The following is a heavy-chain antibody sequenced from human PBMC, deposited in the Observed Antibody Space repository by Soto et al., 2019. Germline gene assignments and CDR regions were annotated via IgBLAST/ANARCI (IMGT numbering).Heavy chain of an antibody. Sequence: GASVKVSCKVSGYTLTELSMHWVRQAPGKGLEWMGGFDPEDGETIYAQKFQGRVTMTEDTSTDTAYMELSSLRSEDTAVYYCATWALIAAAGFFDYWGQGTLVTVSS. CDR1: GYTLTELS. D-gene: IGHD6-13*01. V-gene: IGHV1-24*01. CDR2: FDPEDGET. CDR3: ATWALIAAAGFFDY. J-gene: IGHJ4*02.